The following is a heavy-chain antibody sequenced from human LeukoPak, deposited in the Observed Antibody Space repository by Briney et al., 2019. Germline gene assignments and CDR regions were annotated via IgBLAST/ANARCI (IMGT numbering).Heavy chain of an antibody. D-gene: IGHD5-18*01. CDR2: IYIGGST. CDR1: GGSINSYY. Sequence: SETLSLTCTVSGGSINSYYWNWIRQSAGKGLEWIGRIYIGGSTNYNPSLKSRVTMSLDASKNQVSVNLHSVTAAYTAIYYCARERHGGYSYGFSFDYWGQGTLVTVSS. CDR3: ARERHGGYSYGFSFDY. V-gene: IGHV4-4*07. J-gene: IGHJ4*02.